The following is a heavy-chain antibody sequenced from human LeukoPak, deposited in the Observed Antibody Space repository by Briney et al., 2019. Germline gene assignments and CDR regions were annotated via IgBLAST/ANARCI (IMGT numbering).Heavy chain of an antibody. CDR2: ISSSGDTT. Sequence: GGSLRLSCTASGFTFSSFAMSWVRQAPGKGLEWVSGISSSGDTTYYADSVKGRFTISRDNSKKTMYLQMRSLRAEDTAVYYCAKDRVVVAATFDYWGQGTLVTVSS. CDR1: GFTFSSFA. CDR3: AKDRVVVAATFDY. J-gene: IGHJ4*02. V-gene: IGHV3-23*01. D-gene: IGHD2-15*01.